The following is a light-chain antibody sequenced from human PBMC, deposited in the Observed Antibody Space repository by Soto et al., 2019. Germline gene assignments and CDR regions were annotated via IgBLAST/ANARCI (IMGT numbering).Light chain of an antibody. CDR1: QSVSSSY. J-gene: IGKJ2*01. CDR2: GAS. CDR3: QQYGGSLPYT. Sequence: EIVLTQSPGTLSLSPGERATLSCRASQSVSSSYLAWYQQKPGQAPRLLIYGASSRATGIPDRFSGSGSGTDFTXXISRLEPEDFAVYYCQQYGGSLPYTFGQGTKLEIK. V-gene: IGKV3-20*01.